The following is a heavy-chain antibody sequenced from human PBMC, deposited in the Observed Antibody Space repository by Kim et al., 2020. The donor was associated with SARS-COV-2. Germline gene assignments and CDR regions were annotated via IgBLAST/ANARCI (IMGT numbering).Heavy chain of an antibody. D-gene: IGHD3-22*01. J-gene: IGHJ4*02. Sequence: DAMKGRFHSTRDNSKNTLYLQMNSLRAEDTAVYYCARVDSSGYYEYYFDYWGQGTLVTVSS. V-gene: IGHV3-53*01. CDR3: ARVDSSGYYEYYFDY.